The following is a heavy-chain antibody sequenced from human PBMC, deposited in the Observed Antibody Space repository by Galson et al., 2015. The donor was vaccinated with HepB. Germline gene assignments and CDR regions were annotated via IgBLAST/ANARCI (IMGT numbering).Heavy chain of an antibody. CDR3: ARADGANYYYYGLDV. CDR2: ISYDGSNK. Sequence: SLRLSCAASGFTFSSYTMLWVRQAPGKGLEWVAVISYDGSNKYYADSVKGRFTISRDNSKNTLYLQMNSLRAEDTAVYYCARADGANYYYYGLDVWGQGTTVTVSS. J-gene: IGHJ6*02. D-gene: IGHD3-10*01. V-gene: IGHV3-30-3*01. CDR1: GFTFSSYT.